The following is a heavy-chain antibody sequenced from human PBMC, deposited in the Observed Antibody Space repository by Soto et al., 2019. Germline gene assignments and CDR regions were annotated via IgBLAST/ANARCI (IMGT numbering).Heavy chain of an antibody. Sequence: GGSLRLSCAASGFTFSSYAMSWVRQAPGKGLEWVSGISGSGDTTYYADSVKGRFAISRDISKNTLFLQMNSLRADDTAVYYCAKERIAAAGTGLDYWGQGT. D-gene: IGHD6-13*01. J-gene: IGHJ4*02. CDR3: AKERIAAAGTGLDY. CDR1: GFTFSSYA. V-gene: IGHV3-23*01. CDR2: ISGSGDTT.